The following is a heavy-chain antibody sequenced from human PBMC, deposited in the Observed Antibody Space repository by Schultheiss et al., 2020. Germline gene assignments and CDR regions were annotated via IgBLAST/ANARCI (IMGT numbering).Heavy chain of an antibody. CDR3: AKSASAYCSGGSCYVCEH. V-gene: IGHV3-30*18. D-gene: IGHD2-15*01. CDR1: GFTFSSYA. Sequence: GGSLRLSCAASGFTFSSYAMSWVRQAPGKGLEWVAVISYDGSNKYYADSVKGRFTISRDNSKNTLYLQMNSLRAEDTAVYYCAKSASAYCSGGSCYVCEHWGQGTLVNGYS. J-gene: IGHJ1*01. CDR2: ISYDGSNK.